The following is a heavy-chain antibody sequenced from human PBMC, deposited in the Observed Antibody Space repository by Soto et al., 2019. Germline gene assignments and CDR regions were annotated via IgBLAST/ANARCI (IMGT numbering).Heavy chain of an antibody. CDR2: IIPIFGTA. V-gene: IGHV1-69*01. J-gene: IGHJ6*02. CDR1: GGTFSSYA. Sequence: QVQLVQSGAEVKKPGSSVKVSCKASGGTFSSYAISWVRQAPGQGLEWMGGIIPIFGTANYAQKFQGRVTITADESTSTAYMELSSLRSEDTAVYYCARGMEPIQLWSNYYYYYGMDVWGQGTTVTVSS. D-gene: IGHD5-18*01. CDR3: ARGMEPIQLWSNYYYYYGMDV.